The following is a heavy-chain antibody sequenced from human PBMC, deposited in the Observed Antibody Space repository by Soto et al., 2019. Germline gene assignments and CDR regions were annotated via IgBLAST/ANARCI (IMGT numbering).Heavy chain of an antibody. CDR1: GFTFSSYD. D-gene: IGHD3-22*01. J-gene: IGHJ4*02. Sequence: EVQLVESGGGLVQPGGSLRLSCSASGFTFSSYDMHWVRQGTGKGLEWVSAIGTTGDTYYAGSGKGRFTISRENDKNSLYLQMNSLRAGDTAIYFCARAIGPTLFDYWGQGTLVTVSS. V-gene: IGHV3-13*04. CDR3: ARAIGPTLFDY. CDR2: IGTTGDT.